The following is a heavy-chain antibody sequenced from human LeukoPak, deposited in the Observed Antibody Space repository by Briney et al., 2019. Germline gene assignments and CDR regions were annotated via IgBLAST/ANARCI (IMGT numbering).Heavy chain of an antibody. CDR3: AREKNWNHDQEYYFDY. J-gene: IGHJ4*02. CDR1: GDSVSSNSAA. Sequence: SQTLSLTCAISGDSVSSNSAAWNWIRQSPSRGLEWLGRTYYRSKWYNDYAVSVKSRITINPDASKNQFSLQLNSVTPEDTAVYYCAREKNWNHDQEYYFDYWGQGTLVTVSS. CDR2: TYYRSKWYN. D-gene: IGHD1-14*01. V-gene: IGHV6-1*01.